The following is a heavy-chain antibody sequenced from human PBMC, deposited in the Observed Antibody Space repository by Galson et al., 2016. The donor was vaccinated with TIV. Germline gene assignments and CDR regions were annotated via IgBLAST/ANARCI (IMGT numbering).Heavy chain of an antibody. CDR1: GFAVSTNY. Sequence: SLRLSCAASGFAVSTNYMSWVRQAPGKGLEWVSVLYTNEKTFHVDSVKGRFTISRDNSENTLYLQMDSLRPEDTAMYYCARQKDYLYYFDYWGQGTLVTVSS. V-gene: IGHV3-53*05. CDR2: LYTNEKT. D-gene: IGHD4/OR15-4a*01. J-gene: IGHJ4*02. CDR3: ARQKDYLYYFDY.